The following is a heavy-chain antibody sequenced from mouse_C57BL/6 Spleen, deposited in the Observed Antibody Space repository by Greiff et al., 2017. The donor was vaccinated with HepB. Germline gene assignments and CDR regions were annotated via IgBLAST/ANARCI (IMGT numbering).Heavy chain of an antibody. CDR1: GYTFTSYW. Sequence: VQLQQPGAELVKPGASVKLSCKASGYTFTSYWMQWVKQRPGQGLEWIGEIDPSDSYTNYNQKFKGKATLTVDTSSSTAYMQLSSLTSEDSAVYYCARRRSNYVYAMDYWGQGTSVTVSS. J-gene: IGHJ4*01. V-gene: IGHV1-50*01. CDR2: IDPSDSYT. D-gene: IGHD2-5*01. CDR3: ARRRSNYVYAMDY.